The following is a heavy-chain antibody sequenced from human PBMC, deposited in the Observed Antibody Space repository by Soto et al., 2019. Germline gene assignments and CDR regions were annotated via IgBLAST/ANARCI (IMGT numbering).Heavy chain of an antibody. CDR1: GGSISSGGYY. J-gene: IGHJ5*02. Sequence: RSLTCTVSGGSISSGGYYWSWIRQHPGKGLEWIGYIYYSGSTYYDPSLKSRVTISVDTSKNQFSLKLSSVTAADTAVYYCARAYRTAYYYDSSAYYYFKYFDPWGQGTLVTVSS. V-gene: IGHV4-31*03. D-gene: IGHD3-22*01. CDR3: ARAYRTAYYYDSSAYYYFKYFDP. CDR2: IYYSGST.